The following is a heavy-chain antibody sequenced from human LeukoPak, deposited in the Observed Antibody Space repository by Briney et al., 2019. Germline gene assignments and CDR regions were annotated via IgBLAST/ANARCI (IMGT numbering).Heavy chain of an antibody. J-gene: IGHJ4*02. Sequence: PGGSLRLSCAASGFTVSSTRMGWVRQAPGKGLEWVSSISSSSSYIYYADSVKGRFTISRDNAKNSLYLQMNGLRAEDTAVYYCASMVRGVMWYFDYWGQGTLVTVSS. CDR3: ASMVRGVMWYFDY. CDR2: ISSSSSYI. V-gene: IGHV3-21*01. CDR1: GFTVSSTR. D-gene: IGHD3-10*01.